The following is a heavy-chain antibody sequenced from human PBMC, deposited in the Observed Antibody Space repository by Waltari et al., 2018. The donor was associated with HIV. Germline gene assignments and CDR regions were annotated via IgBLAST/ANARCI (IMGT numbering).Heavy chain of an antibody. Sequence: EVQLVESGGGAAKPGGALRVSCGAPGFTLAHVPVRRVRHAPGMGLEWVGRIKRKIDGETTDYAAPVKGRFTISRDDSQNTLYLQMDSLKTEDTAVYFCTAPFHKLNDAINDHWGQGTLVTVSS. CDR3: TAPFHKLNDAINDH. D-gene: IGHD1-1*01. J-gene: IGHJ4*02. V-gene: IGHV3-15*01. CDR1: GFTLAHVP. CDR2: IKRKIDGETT.